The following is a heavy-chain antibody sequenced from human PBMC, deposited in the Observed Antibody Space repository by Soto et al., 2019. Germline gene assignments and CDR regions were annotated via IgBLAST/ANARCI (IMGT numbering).Heavy chain of an antibody. D-gene: IGHD3-3*01. J-gene: IGHJ4*02. CDR1: GFTFDDYA. V-gene: IGHV3-9*01. CDR2: ISWNSGSI. CDR3: AKDLVTVFGVVTRFDY. Sequence: EVQLVESXGGLVXPGRSLRXXCAAXGFTFDDYAMHWVRQAPGKGXXXXSGISWNSGSIGYADSVKGRFTISXXXXXXXXXXXXXXXXXXDTALYYCAKDLVTVFGVVTRFDYWGQGTLVTVSS.